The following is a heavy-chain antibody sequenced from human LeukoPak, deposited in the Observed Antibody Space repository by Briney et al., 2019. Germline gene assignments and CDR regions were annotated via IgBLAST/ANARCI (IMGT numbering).Heavy chain of an antibody. CDR2: ISDSGTRT. CDR1: GFTFSSYD. J-gene: IGHJ4*02. CDR3: AKDSRRTSGWYYFDY. Sequence: TGGSLRLSCAASGFTFSSYDMGWVRQAPGKGPEWVSAISDSGTRTYFADSVKGRFTISRDNFKNTLHLHMNSLRAEDTAVYYCAKDSRRTSGWYYFDYWGQGTLVPVSS. V-gene: IGHV3-23*01. D-gene: IGHD6-19*01.